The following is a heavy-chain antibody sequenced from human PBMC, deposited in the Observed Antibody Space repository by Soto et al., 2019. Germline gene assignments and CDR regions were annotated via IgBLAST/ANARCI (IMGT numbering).Heavy chain of an antibody. CDR3: ARDKGSDWFDP. Sequence: GGPLRLSCAAAGFTLSSYWMSWVRQAPGKGLEWVANIKQDGSEKYYVDSVKGRFTISRDNAKNSLYLQMNSLRSDDTAVYYCARDKGSDWFDPWGQGTLVTVSS. J-gene: IGHJ5*02. V-gene: IGHV3-7*03. CDR1: GFTLSSYW. CDR2: IKQDGSEK.